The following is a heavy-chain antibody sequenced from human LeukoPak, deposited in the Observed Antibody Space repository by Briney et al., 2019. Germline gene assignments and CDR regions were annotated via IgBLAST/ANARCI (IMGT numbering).Heavy chain of an antibody. CDR3: ARHKRANHGSGSWGFDY. Sequence: PSETLSLTCTVSGGSISSSSYYWSWIRQPPGKGLEWIGEINHSGSTNHNPSLKSRVTISVDTSKNQFSLKLSSVTAADTAVYYCARHKRANHGSGSWGFDYWGQGTLVTVSS. V-gene: IGHV4-39*01. CDR1: GGSISSSSYY. CDR2: INHSGST. D-gene: IGHD3-10*01. J-gene: IGHJ4*02.